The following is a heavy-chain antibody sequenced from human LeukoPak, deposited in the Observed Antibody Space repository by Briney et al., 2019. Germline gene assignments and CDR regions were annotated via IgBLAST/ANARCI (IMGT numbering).Heavy chain of an antibody. V-gene: IGHV3-7*03. J-gene: IGHJ4*02. Sequence: GGSLRLSCAASGFTFTTYWMAWVRQFPGKGLEWVANINQDGTEKYSVDSVKGRFTISRDNAKNTLYLQMNSLRAEDTAIYYCANPPTVTSFHYWGQGTLVTVSS. D-gene: IGHD4-11*01. CDR1: GFTFTTYW. CDR3: ANPPTVTSFHY. CDR2: INQDGTEK.